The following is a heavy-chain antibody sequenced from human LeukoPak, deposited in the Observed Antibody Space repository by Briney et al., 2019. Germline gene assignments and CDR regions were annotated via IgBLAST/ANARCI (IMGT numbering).Heavy chain of an antibody. Sequence: SQTLSLTCTVSGGSISSGGYYWSWIRHPPGKGLEWIGYIYHSGSTYYNPSLKSRVTISVDRSKNQFSLKLSSVTAADTAVYYCARGTDAFDIWGQGTMVTVSS. J-gene: IGHJ3*02. CDR3: ARGTDAFDI. V-gene: IGHV4-30-2*01. CDR1: GGSISSGGYY. CDR2: IYHSGST.